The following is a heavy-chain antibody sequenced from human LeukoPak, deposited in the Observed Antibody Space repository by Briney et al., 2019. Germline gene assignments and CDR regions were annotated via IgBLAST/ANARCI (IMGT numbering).Heavy chain of an antibody. CDR1: GGSFSGYF. D-gene: IGHD4-17*01. CDR2: FNHSGST. V-gene: IGHV4-34*01. CDR3: AGGLNTVTTSNWFDP. J-gene: IGHJ5*02. Sequence: PSETLSLTCAVYGGSFSGYFWSWIRQPPGKGLEWIGEFNHSGSTNYNPSLKSRVTISVDTSKNQFSLKLSSVTAADTAVYSCAGGLNTVTTSNWFDPWGQGTLVAVSS.